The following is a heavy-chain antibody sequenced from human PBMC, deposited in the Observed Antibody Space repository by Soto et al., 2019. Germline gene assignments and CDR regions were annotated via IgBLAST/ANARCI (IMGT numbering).Heavy chain of an antibody. J-gene: IGHJ6*02. CDR3: ARGRDIVVVTADISGRAYYYGLDV. D-gene: IGHD2-2*01. CDR2: INHSGST. CDR1: GGSFSGYY. V-gene: IGHV4-34*01. Sequence: SETLSLTCAVYGGSFSGYYWSWIRQPPGKGLEWIGEINHSGSTNYNPSLKSRVTISVDTSKNQFSLKLSSVTAADTAVYYCARGRDIVVVTADISGRAYYYGLDVWGQGTTVTVSS.